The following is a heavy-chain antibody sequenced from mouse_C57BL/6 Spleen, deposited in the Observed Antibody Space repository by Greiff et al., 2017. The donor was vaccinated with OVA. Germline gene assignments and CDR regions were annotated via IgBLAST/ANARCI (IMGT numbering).Heavy chain of an antibody. CDR1: GYTFTDYY. J-gene: IGHJ2*01. Sequence: VQLKQSGPELVKPGASVKISCKASGYTFTDYYMHWVKQSHGKSLEWIGDINPNNGGTSYNQKFKGKATLTVDKSSSTAYMELRSLTSEDSAVYYWARWYGNYGDYWGQGTTLTVSS. D-gene: IGHD2-10*02. V-gene: IGHV1-26*01. CDR3: ARWYGNYGDY. CDR2: INPNNGGT.